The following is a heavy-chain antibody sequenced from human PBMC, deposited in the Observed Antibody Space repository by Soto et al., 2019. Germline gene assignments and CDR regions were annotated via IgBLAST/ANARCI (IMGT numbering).Heavy chain of an antibody. J-gene: IGHJ4*02. CDR1: GGSFSGYY. CDR2: INHSGST. CDR3: ARVPFKYYYDSSGYYDY. D-gene: IGHD3-22*01. V-gene: IGHV4-34*01. Sequence: SETLSLTCAVYGGSFSGYYWSWIRQPPGKGLEWIGEINHSGSTNYNPSLKSRVTISVDTSKNQFSLKLSSVTAADTAVYYCARVPFKYYYDSSGYYDYWGQGTLVTVSS.